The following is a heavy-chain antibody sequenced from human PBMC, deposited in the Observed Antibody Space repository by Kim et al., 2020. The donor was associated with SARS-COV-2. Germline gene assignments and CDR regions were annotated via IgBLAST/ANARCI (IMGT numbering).Heavy chain of an antibody. Sequence: GGSLRLSCAASGFTFSKNGMHWVRQRAPGKWLEWVALIWYDGSKKYYADSVKGRFTISRDNSKNTLFLQMDSLRAEDTAVYFCARSVWPSGCSSISCSSLDYWGQGTLVTVSS. D-gene: IGHD2-2*01. V-gene: IGHV3-33*01. CDR2: IWYDGSKK. CDR1: GFTFSKNG. CDR3: ARSVWPSGCSSISCSSLDY. J-gene: IGHJ4*02.